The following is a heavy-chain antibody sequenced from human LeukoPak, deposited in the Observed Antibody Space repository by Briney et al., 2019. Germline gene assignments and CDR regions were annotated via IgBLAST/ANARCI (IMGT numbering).Heavy chain of an antibody. V-gene: IGHV4-34*01. CDR3: ARSIVLPDI. J-gene: IGHJ3*02. CDR1: GGSFSGYY. Sequence: SETLSLTCAVYGGSFSGYYWSWIRQPPGKGLEWIGEINHSGSTNYNPSLKSRVTISVDTSKNQFSLKLSSVTTADTAVYYCARSIVLPDIWGQGTMVTVPS. D-gene: IGHD2-2*01. CDR2: INHSGST.